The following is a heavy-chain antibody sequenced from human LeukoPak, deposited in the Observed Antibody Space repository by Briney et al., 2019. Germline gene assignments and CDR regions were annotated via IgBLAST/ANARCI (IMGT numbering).Heavy chain of an antibody. Sequence: GGSLRLSCAASGFTFSSYAMNWVRQAPGKGLEWVSGITGSGGTTYYADSVKGRFTISRDNSKNTLYLQMNGLRAEDTALYYCAKKGDFAAARIAQFDSWGQGTLVTVSS. CDR3: AKKGDFAAARIAQFDS. CDR2: ITGSGGTT. J-gene: IGHJ4*02. D-gene: IGHD6-13*01. CDR1: GFTFSSYA. V-gene: IGHV3-23*01.